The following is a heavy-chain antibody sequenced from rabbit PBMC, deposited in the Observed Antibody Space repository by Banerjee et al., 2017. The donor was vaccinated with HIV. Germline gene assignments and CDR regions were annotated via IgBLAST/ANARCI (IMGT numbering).Heavy chain of an antibody. J-gene: IGHJ6*01. V-gene: IGHV1S40*01. D-gene: IGHD4-2*01. CDR3: VRSYDGWTYTSDL. Sequence: QSLEESGGGLVQPEGSLTLTCKASGFDFSNNMMCWVRQPPGKGLEWSACIVLGGSGTTYYASWAKGRFTISKTSSTTVTLQMTSLTAADTATYFCVRSYDGWTYTSDLWGPGTLVTVS. CDR1: GFDFSNNM. CDR2: IVLGGSGTT.